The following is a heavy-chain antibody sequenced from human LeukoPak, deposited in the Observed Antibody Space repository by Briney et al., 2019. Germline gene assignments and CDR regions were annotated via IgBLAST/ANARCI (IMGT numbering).Heavy chain of an antibody. CDR2: IKQDGSEI. V-gene: IGHV3-7*03. D-gene: IGHD3-22*01. Sequence: GRSMTPSRLASGLRLSTNWMSWVRHAPENVLEWVAKIKQDGSEIFYVDSVKGRFTISRDNAENSLYLQMNSLRAEDTAVYYCARGGYYDSSGRNFDYWGQGTLVTVSS. J-gene: IGHJ4*02. CDR3: ARGGYYDSSGRNFDY. CDR1: GLRLSTNW.